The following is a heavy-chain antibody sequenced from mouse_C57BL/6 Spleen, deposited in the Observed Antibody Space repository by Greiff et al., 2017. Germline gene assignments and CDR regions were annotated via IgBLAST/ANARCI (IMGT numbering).Heavy chain of an antibody. CDR2: INPNNGGT. Sequence: EVQLQQSGPELVKPGASVKISCKASGYTFTDYYMNWVKQSHGKSLEWIGDINPNNGGTSYHQKFKGKATLTVDKSSSTAYMELRSLTSEDSAVYYCARVYFEVWGTRTTVTVSS. CDR3: ARVYFEV. V-gene: IGHV1-26*01. CDR1: GYTFTDYY. J-gene: IGHJ1*03.